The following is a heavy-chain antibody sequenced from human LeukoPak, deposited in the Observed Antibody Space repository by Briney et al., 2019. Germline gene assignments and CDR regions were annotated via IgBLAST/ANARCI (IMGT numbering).Heavy chain of an antibody. CDR3: AKSNGYGLVDI. D-gene: IGHD3-10*01. CDR2: IFYSGST. V-gene: IGHV4-59*12. Sequence: PSETLTLSCTVSGGSISSYYWSWIRQPPGKGLEWVGNIFYSGSTYYSPSLRSRVTISLDTSRNQFSLKLNSVTAADTAVYYCAKSNGYGLVDIWGQGTMCTVSP. J-gene: IGHJ3*02. CDR1: GGSISSYY.